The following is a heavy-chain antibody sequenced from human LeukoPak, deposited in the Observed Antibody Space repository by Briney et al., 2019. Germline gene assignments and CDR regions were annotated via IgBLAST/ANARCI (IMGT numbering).Heavy chain of an antibody. CDR2: IWYDGSNK. CDR1: GFTFSSYG. Sequence: GRSLRLSCAASGFTFSSYGMHWVRQAPGKGLEWVAVIWYDGSNKYYADSVKGRFTISRDNSKNTLYLQMNSLRAEDTAVYYCAKGLTLPAADFEFDYWGQGTLVTVSS. D-gene: IGHD2-2*01. V-gene: IGHV3-33*06. J-gene: IGHJ4*02. CDR3: AKGLTLPAADFEFDY.